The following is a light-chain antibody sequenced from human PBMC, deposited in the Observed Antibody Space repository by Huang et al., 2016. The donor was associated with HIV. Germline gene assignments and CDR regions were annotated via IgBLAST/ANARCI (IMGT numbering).Light chain of an antibody. Sequence: EIVLTQSPGTLSLSPGERATLSCRASQSVSSSSLAWYHQRPGQAPRLLIYGASSRATGIPDRFSGSGSGTDFTLTITRLEPEDFAVYYCQQYDSSPYTFGQGTKLEIK. CDR3: QQYDSSPYT. V-gene: IGKV3-20*01. CDR1: QSVSSSS. J-gene: IGKJ2*01. CDR2: GAS.